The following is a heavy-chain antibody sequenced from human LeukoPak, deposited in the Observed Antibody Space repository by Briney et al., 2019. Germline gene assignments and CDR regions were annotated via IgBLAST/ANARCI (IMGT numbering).Heavy chain of an antibody. CDR1: GYTFTASG. CDR3: ARAPQWLVTPL. D-gene: IGHD6-19*01. Sequence: ASVKVSCKASGYTFTASGLCWVRQAPGQGLEWMGWINPNNGNTNYAHKFQDRVTMTRDTSISTAYMELNWLRSDDTAVYYCARAPQWLVTPLWGQGTLVTVSS. J-gene: IGHJ4*02. CDR2: INPNNGNT. V-gene: IGHV1-2*02.